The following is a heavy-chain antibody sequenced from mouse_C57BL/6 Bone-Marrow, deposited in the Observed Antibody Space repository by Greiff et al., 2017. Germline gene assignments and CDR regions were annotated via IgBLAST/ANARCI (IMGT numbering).Heavy chain of an antibody. J-gene: IGHJ3*01. V-gene: IGHV14-4*01. Sequence: EVQLQQSGAELVRPGASVKLSCTASGFNFKDYYMHWVKQRPEQGLEWIGWIDPDNGDTEYASKFQGKATITADTSSNTAYLQLSSLTSEDTAVDYCTIYYYGSWFAYWGQGTPVTVSA. CDR3: TIYYYGSWFAY. D-gene: IGHD1-1*01. CDR1: GFNFKDYY. CDR2: IDPDNGDT.